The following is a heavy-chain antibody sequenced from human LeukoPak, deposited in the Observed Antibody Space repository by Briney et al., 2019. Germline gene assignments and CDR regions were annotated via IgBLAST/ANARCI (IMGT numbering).Heavy chain of an antibody. CDR2: IYYSGST. J-gene: IGHJ5*02. CDR3: ARQAARPPSNWFDP. D-gene: IGHD6-6*01. V-gene: IGHV4-39*01. CDR1: GGSISSSSYY. Sequence: SETLSLTCTVSGGSISSSSYYWGWIRQPPGTGLEWIGSIYYSGSTYYNPSLKSRVTISVDTSKNQFSLKLSSVTAADTAVYYCARQAARPPSNWFDPWGQGTLVTVSS.